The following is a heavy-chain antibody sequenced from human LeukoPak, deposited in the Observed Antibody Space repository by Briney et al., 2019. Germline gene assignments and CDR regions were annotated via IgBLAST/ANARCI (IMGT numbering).Heavy chain of an antibody. Sequence: PGGSLRLSCAASGFTFSDYSMSWIRQAPGKGLEWVSYIGSSGSTIYYADSVKGRFTISRDNAKNSLYLQMNSLRAEDTAVYYCASGGSIAVATWVDYWGQGTLVIVSS. V-gene: IGHV3-11*01. CDR3: ASGGSIAVATWVDY. CDR2: IGSSGSTI. J-gene: IGHJ4*02. D-gene: IGHD6-19*01. CDR1: GFTFSDYS.